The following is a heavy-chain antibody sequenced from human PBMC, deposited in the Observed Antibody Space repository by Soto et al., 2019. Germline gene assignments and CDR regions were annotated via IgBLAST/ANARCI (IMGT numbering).Heavy chain of an antibody. CDR3: ARRLYGDYDY. CDR2: ISTYNGNT. Sequence: QAQLVQSGAEVKEPGASVKVSCKASGYSFTTSGITWVRPAPGQALEWMGWISTYNGNTNYAQKLQDRVTLTTDTSTSTAYMELRSLRSDDTAVYYCARRLYGDYDYWGQGTLGTVSS. D-gene: IGHD4-17*01. CDR1: GYSFTTSG. V-gene: IGHV1-18*01. J-gene: IGHJ4*02.